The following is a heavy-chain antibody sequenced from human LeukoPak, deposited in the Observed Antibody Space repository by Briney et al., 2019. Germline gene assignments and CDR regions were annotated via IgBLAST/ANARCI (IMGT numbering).Heavy chain of an antibody. Sequence: GGSLRLSCAASGFTFSSYGMHWVRQAPGKGLEWVAFIRYDGSIKYYADSVKGRFTISRDSSKNTLYLQMNSLRAEDTAVYYCAKDPRKNSNGWYRGADWFDPWGQGTLVTVSS. V-gene: IGHV3-30*02. J-gene: IGHJ5*02. CDR2: IRYDGSIK. CDR1: GFTFSSYG. D-gene: IGHD6-19*01. CDR3: AKDPRKNSNGWYRGADWFDP.